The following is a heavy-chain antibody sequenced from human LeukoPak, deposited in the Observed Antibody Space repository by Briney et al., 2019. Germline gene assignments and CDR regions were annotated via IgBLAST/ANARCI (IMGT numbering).Heavy chain of an antibody. CDR3: ARATSESYCSGGSCYPVGVDAFDI. D-gene: IGHD2-15*01. CDR2: ISSSGSTI. J-gene: IGHJ3*02. Sequence: GGSLRLSCAASGFTFSSYEMNWVRQAPGKGLEWVSYISSSGSTIYYADSVKGRFTISRDNAKNSLYLQMNSLRAEDTAVYYCARATSESYCSGGSCYPVGVDAFDIWGQGTMVTVSS. V-gene: IGHV3-48*03. CDR1: GFTFSSYE.